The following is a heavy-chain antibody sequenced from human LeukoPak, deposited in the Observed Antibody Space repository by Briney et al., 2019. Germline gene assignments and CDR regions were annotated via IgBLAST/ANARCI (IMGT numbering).Heavy chain of an antibody. CDR1: GYIFSDYY. CDR2: INPNSGDT. D-gene: IGHD3-10*01. J-gene: IGHJ4*02. Sequence: ASVKVSCKASGYIFSDYYIHWVRQAPGQGLEWMGWINPNSGDTNYAQRFQGRVTMTRDTPINTAHMELSRLTSDDTAVYYCARPAYYYGAGSWPYWGQGSLVTVSS. CDR3: ARPAYYYGAGSWPY. V-gene: IGHV1-2*02.